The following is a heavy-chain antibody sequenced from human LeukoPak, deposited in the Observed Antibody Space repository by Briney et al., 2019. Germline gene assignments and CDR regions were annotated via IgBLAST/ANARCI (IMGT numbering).Heavy chain of an antibody. CDR2: IYSGGST. CDR1: GFSVSDYA. J-gene: IGHJ4*02. Sequence: GGSLRLSCAASGFSVSDYAMTWIRQSPGKGLEWVSVIYSGGSTYYADSVKGRFTISRDNSKNTLYLQMNSLRAEDTAVYYCATGGYDSSGLYFDYWGQGTLVTVSS. V-gene: IGHV3-53*01. CDR3: ATGGYDSSGLYFDY. D-gene: IGHD3-22*01.